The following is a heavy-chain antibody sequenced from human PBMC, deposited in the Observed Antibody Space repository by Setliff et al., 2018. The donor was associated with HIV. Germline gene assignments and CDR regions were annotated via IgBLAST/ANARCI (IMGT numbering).Heavy chain of an antibody. V-gene: IGHV1-2*02. CDR2: INTNSGDT. CDR3: ATARRDYYDRGRRSHYYIDV. CDR1: GYTFTVYY. Sequence: ASVKVSCKASGYTFTVYYMHWVRQAPGQGLEWMGWINTNSGDTKYAQKFQGRVTMTRDTSISTAFMDLSNLKSEDTAVYYCATARRDYYDRGRRSHYYIDVWGKGTTVTVSS. J-gene: IGHJ6*03. D-gene: IGHD3-22*01.